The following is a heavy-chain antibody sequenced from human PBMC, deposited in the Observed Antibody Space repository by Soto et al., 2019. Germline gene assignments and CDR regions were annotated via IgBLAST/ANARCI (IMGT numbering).Heavy chain of an antibody. CDR3: AKDRPNWFDP. CDR2: IYSGGST. J-gene: IGHJ5*02. V-gene: IGHV3-66*01. Sequence: GGSLRLSCVASSGFTFRSHWMHWVRQAPGKGLEWVSVIYSGGSTYYADSVKGRFTISRDNSKNTLYLQMNSLRAEDTAVYYCAKDRPNWFDPWGQGTLVTVSS. CDR1: SGFTFRSHW.